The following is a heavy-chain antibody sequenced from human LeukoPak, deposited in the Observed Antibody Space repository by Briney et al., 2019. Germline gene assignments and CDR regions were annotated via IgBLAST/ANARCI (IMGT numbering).Heavy chain of an antibody. Sequence: GGSLRLTCAASGFTFSNAWITWVRQAPGKGPEWVGRIKSKTDGGTTDYVAPVKGRFTISRDDSKNTLYLQMNSLKTEDTAVYYCSWATGVDYWGDRVLVTVSS. J-gene: IGHJ4*01. D-gene: IGHD5-12*01. V-gene: IGHV3-15*01. CDR1: GFTFSNAW. CDR2: IKSKTDGGTT. CDR3: SWATGVDY.